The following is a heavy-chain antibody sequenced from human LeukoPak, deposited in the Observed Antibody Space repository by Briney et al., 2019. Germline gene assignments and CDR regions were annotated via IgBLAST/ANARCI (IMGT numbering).Heavy chain of an antibody. J-gene: IGHJ5*02. Sequence: GGSLRLSCAASGFTFSSYGMHWVRQAPGKGLEWVAVISYDGSNKYYADSVKGRFTISRDNSKNTLYLQMNSLRAEHTAVYYCAKDLHGYSSSWPYNWFDPWGQGTLVTVSS. CDR3: AKDLHGYSSSWPYNWFDP. CDR1: GFTFSSYG. V-gene: IGHV3-30*18. D-gene: IGHD6-13*01. CDR2: ISYDGSNK.